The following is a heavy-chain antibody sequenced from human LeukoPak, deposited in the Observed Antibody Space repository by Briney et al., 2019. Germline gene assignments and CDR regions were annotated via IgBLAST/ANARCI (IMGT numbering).Heavy chain of an antibody. J-gene: IGHJ4*02. V-gene: IGHV3-30-3*01. D-gene: IGHD5-12*01. CDR1: GFTFSSYA. Sequence: GSLRLSCAASGFTFSSYAMHWVRQAPGKGLEWVAVISYDGSNKYYADSVKGRFTISRDNSKNTLYLQMNSLRAEDTAVYYCASSPRRWLRLTFDYWGQGTLVTVSS. CDR2: ISYDGSNK. CDR3: ASSPRRWLRLTFDY.